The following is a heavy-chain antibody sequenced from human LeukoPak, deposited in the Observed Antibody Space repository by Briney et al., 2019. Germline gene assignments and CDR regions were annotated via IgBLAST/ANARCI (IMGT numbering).Heavy chain of an antibody. Sequence: SETLSLTCTVSGGSISSSSYYWGWIRQPPGKGLEWIGSIYYSGSTYYNPSLKSRVTISVDTSKNQFSLKLSSVTAADTAVYYCARTKDTAWDHWGQGTLVTVSS. CDR3: ARTKDTAWDH. CDR2: IYYSGST. CDR1: GGSISSSSYY. V-gene: IGHV4-39*07. D-gene: IGHD5-18*01. J-gene: IGHJ4*02.